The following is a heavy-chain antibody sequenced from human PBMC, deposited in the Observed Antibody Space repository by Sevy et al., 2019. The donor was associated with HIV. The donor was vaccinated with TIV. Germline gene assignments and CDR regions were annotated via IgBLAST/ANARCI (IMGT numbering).Heavy chain of an antibody. D-gene: IGHD2-8*01. V-gene: IGHV3-33*01. CDR3: ARDPRMYGDYLLAYFDY. CDR1: GVTPSTYG. CDR2: IGYDGSNI. Sequence: GGSLRLSCAASGVTPSTYGMHWVRQAPGKGLEWVAVIGYDGSNIYYADSVKGRFTISRDSSKNTLFVQMDSLRAEDTAIYYCARDPRMYGDYLLAYFDYWGQGTLVTVSS. J-gene: IGHJ4*02.